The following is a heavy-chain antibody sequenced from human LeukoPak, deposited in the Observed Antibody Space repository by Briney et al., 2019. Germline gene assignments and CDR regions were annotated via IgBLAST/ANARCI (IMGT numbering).Heavy chain of an antibody. Sequence: GGSLRLSCAASGFTFSSYGMHWVRQAPGKGLEWVAVIWYDGSNKYYADSVKGRFTISRDNSKNTLYPQMNSLRAEDTAVYYCARGAYSSGLRYYGMDVWGKGTTVTVSS. CDR2: IWYDGSNK. CDR1: GFTFSSYG. D-gene: IGHD6-19*01. CDR3: ARGAYSSGLRYYGMDV. J-gene: IGHJ6*04. V-gene: IGHV3-33*01.